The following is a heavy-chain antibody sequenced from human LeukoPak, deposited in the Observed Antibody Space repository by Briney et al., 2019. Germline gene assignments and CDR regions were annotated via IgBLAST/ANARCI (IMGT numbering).Heavy chain of an antibody. Sequence: SVKASCKAEGATLSMFAISWVRPADRHGLGWMGGIIPIFGTANYAQKFQGRVTITADESTSTAYMELSSLRSEDTAVYYCARDQVSGAFDIWGQGTMVTVSS. J-gene: IGHJ3*02. D-gene: IGHD1-14*01. CDR2: IIPIFGTA. CDR3: ARDQVSGAFDI. V-gene: IGHV1-69*01. CDR1: GATLSMFA.